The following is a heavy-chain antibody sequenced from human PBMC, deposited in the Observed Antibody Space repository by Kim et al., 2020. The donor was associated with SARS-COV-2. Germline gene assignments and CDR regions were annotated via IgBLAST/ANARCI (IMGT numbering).Heavy chain of an antibody. CDR3: ARGGYYYVY. D-gene: IGHD3-22*01. V-gene: IGHV4-34*01. J-gene: IGHJ4*02. CDR2: INHSGST. CDR1: GGSFSGYY. Sequence: SETLSLTCAVYGGSFSGYYWSWIRQPPGKGLEWIGEINHSGSTNYNPSLKSRVTISVDTSKNQFSLKLSSVTAADTAVYYCARGGYYYVYWGQGTLVTVSS.